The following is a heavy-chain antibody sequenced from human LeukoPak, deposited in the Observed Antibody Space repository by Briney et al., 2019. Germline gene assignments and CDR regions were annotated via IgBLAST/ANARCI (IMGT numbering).Heavy chain of an antibody. CDR2: ISYDGSNT. Sequence: GRSLRLSCAASGFTFSSYAMHWVRQAPGKGLEGVAVISYDGSNTYYADSVKGRFTISRDNSKNTLYLQMNSLRAEDTAVYYCARGLLWFGEAIDYWGQGTLVTVSS. D-gene: IGHD3-10*01. CDR1: GFTFSSYA. V-gene: IGHV3-30-3*01. CDR3: ARGLLWFGEAIDY. J-gene: IGHJ4*02.